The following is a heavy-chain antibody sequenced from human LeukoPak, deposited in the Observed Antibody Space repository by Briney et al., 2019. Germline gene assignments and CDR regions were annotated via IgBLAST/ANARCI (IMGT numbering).Heavy chain of an antibody. CDR2: IYYSGST. CDR1: GGSISSYY. D-gene: IGHD2-15*01. V-gene: IGHV4-59*01. Sequence: SETLSLTCTVSGGSISSYYWSWIRQPPGKGLEWIGYIYYSGSTNYNASLKSRVTISVDTPKNQFSLKLSSVTAADTAVYYCTRSSRGTSYYYGMDVWGQGTTVTVSS. CDR3: TRSSRGTSYYYGMDV. J-gene: IGHJ6*02.